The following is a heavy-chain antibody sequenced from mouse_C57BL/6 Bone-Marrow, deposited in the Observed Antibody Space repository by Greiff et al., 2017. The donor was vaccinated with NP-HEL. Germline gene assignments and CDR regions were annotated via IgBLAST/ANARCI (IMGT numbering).Heavy chain of an antibody. V-gene: IGHV1-63*01. CDR1: GYTFTNYW. CDR3: AREGYDGYLYYFDY. D-gene: IGHD2-3*01. CDR2: IYPGGGYT. Sequence: LVESGAELVRPGTSVKMSCKASGYTFTNYWIGWAKQRPGHGLEWIGDIYPGGGYTNYNEKFKGKATLTADKSSSTAYMQFSSLTSEDSAIYYCAREGYDGYLYYFDYWGQGTTLTVSS. J-gene: IGHJ2*01.